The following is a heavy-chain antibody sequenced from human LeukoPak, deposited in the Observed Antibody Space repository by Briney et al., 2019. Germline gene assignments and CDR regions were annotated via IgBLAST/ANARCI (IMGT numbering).Heavy chain of an antibody. CDR1: GYTFTSYY. CDR2: INPSGGST. J-gene: IGHJ4*02. CDR3: ARDRDYDFWSGYSQYYFDY. D-gene: IGHD3-3*01. Sequence: GASVKVSCKASGYTFTSYYMHWVRQAPGQGLEWMGLINPSGGSTSYAQKFQGRVTMTRDTSTSTVYMELSSLRSEDTAVYYCARDRDYDFWSGYSQYYFDYWGQGTLVTVSS. V-gene: IGHV1-46*01.